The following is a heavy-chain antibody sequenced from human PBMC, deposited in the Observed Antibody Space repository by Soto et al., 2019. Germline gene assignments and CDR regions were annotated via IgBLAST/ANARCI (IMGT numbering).Heavy chain of an antibody. CDR1: GYTFTSYA. Sequence: GASVKVSCKASGYTFTSYAMHWVRQAPGQRLEWMGWINAGNGNTKYSQKFQGRVTITRDTSASTAYMELSSLRSEDTAVYYCARDLSIVATTTLDYWGQGTLVTVSS. D-gene: IGHD5-12*01. V-gene: IGHV1-3*01. CDR2: INAGNGNT. CDR3: ARDLSIVATTTLDY. J-gene: IGHJ4*02.